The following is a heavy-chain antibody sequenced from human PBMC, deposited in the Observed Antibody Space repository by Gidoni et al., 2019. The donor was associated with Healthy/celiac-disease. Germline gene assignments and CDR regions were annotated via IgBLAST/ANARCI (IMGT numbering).Heavy chain of an antibody. CDR2: ISWNSGSR. J-gene: IGHJ4*02. V-gene: IGHV3-9*01. CDR3: ALLGSDPDY. Sequence: EVQLVESGGGLVQPGWSLRLSCAASGFTFDDYAMHWVRQAPGKGLEWVSGISWNSGSRGYADSVKGRFTISRDNAKNSLYLQMNSLRAEDTALYYCALLGSDPDYWGQGTLVTVSS. D-gene: IGHD3-10*01. CDR1: GFTFDDYA.